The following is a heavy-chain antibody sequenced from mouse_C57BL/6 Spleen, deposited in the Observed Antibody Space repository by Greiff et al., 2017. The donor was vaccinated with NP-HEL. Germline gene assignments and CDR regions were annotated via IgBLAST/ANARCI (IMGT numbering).Heavy chain of an antibody. CDR1: GYTFTSYW. Sequence: QVQMQQSGAELVKPGASVKLSCKASGYTFTSYWMHWVKQRPGQGLEWIGMIHPNSGSTNYNEKFKSKATLTVDKSSSTAYMQLSSLTSEDSAVYYCARFDGYYGWYFDVWGTGTTVTVSS. D-gene: IGHD2-3*01. V-gene: IGHV1-64*01. CDR3: ARFDGYYGWYFDV. CDR2: IHPNSGST. J-gene: IGHJ1*03.